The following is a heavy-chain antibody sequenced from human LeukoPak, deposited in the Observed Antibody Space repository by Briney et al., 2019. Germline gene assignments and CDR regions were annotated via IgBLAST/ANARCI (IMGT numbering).Heavy chain of an antibody. V-gene: IGHV3-7*01. CDR2: IKEDGSDK. CDR1: GFIFSSYW. J-gene: IGHJ4*02. D-gene: IGHD5-18*01. CDR3: ARDAAYGYDRFDS. Sequence: GGSLRLSCAASGFIFSSYWMAWVRQAPGKGLEWVANIKEDGSDKNYVDSVKGRFTISRDNAKNSLSLQMNSLRAEDTAVYYCARDAAYGYDRFDSWGQGTQVTVSS.